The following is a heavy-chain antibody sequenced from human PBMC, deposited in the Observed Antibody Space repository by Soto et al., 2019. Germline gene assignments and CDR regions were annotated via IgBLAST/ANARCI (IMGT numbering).Heavy chain of an antibody. Sequence: QVQLQESGPGLVKPSQTLSLTCTVSGGSISSGDYYWSWIRQPPGKGLEWIGYIYYSGSTYYNPSLKRRVTIAVDTAKTQCSLKLSSVTAADTAVYYCAREGGIVGATTVDYWGQGTLVTVSS. CDR3: AREGGIVGATTVDY. D-gene: IGHD1-26*01. CDR1: GGSISSGDYY. CDR2: IYYSGST. V-gene: IGHV4-30-4*01. J-gene: IGHJ4*02.